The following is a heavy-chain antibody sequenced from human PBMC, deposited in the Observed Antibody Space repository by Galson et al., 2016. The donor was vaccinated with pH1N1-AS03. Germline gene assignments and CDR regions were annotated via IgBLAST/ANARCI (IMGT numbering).Heavy chain of an antibody. CDR2: ISGSGGST. Sequence: SLRLSCAASGFTFSKYAMSWVRQAPGKGLEWVSSISGSGGSTFYADSVKGRFTISRDNSKNTLYLQLTSLRVEDTAIYYCAKRPRSDDYWGQGTLVTVSS. CDR1: GFTFSKYA. J-gene: IGHJ4*02. V-gene: IGHV3-23*01. CDR3: AKRPRSDDY.